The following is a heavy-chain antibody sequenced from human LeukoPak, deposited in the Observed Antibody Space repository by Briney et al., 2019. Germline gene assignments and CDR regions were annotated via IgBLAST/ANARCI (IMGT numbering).Heavy chain of an antibody. J-gene: IGHJ4*02. CDR2: TYYRSKWYD. V-gene: IGHV6-1*01. D-gene: IGHD5-18*01. Sequence: SQTLSLTCAISGDSVSSNSAAWNWIRQSPSRGLEWLGRTYYRSKWYDDYAVSVKGRVTVNPDTSKNQFSLQLSSVTPEDTAVYYCARGYGYGFDYWGQGTLVTVSS. CDR3: ARGYGYGFDY. CDR1: GDSVSSNSAA.